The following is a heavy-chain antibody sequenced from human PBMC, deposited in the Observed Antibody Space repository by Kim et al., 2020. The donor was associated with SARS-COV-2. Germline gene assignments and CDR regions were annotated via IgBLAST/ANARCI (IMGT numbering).Heavy chain of an antibody. Sequence: YTNYSPSFQGHVPISADKSISTAYLQWSSLKASDTAMYYCARDYYGSDDYWGQGTLVTVSS. CDR3: ARDYYGSDDY. CDR2: YT. D-gene: IGHD3-10*01. J-gene: IGHJ4*02. V-gene: IGHV5-10-1*01.